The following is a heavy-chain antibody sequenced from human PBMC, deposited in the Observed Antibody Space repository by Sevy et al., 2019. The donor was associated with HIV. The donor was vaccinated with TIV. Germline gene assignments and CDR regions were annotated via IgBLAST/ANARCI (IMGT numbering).Heavy chain of an antibody. D-gene: IGHD1-26*01. CDR2: IYYSGST. J-gene: IGHJ5*02. CDR3: ARHEKWELHPAPGWFVP. Sequence: SETLSLTCTVSGGSISSSSYYWGWIRQPPGKGLEWIGSIYYSGSTYYNPSFKCRVTISGDTSKNQFSLKLSSVTAADTAVYYCARHEKWELHPAPGWFVPWGQGTLVTDSS. V-gene: IGHV4-39*01. CDR1: GGSISSSSYY.